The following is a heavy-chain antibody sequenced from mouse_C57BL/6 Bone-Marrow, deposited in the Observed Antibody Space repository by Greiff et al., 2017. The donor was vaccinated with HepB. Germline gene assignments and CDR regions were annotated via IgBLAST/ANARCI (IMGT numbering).Heavy chain of an antibody. CDR3: VRYESSYDYEDYYAMDY. V-gene: IGHV10-1*01. J-gene: IGHJ4*01. D-gene: IGHD2-4*01. Sequence: GGGLVQPKGSLKLSCAASGFSFNTYAMNWVRQAPGKGLEWVARIRSKSNNYATYYADSVKDRFTISRDDSESMLYLQMNNLKTEDTAMYYCVRYESSYDYEDYYAMDYWGQGTSVTVSS. CDR1: GFSFNTYA. CDR2: IRSKSNNYAT.